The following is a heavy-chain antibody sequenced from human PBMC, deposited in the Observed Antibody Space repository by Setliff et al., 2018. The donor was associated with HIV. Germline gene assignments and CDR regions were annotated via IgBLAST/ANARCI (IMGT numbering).Heavy chain of an antibody. CDR3: ARRGRDGVLIVFATGFDP. J-gene: IGHJ5*02. D-gene: IGHD2-8*01. V-gene: IGHV4-38-2*01. Sequence: SETLSLTCAVSGYSISSGYYWGWIRQPPGRGLEWIGNIYHSGGTHYNPSLRSRVTISVDTSENQFSLKLNSVTAADTAVYYCARRGRDGVLIVFATGFDPWGQGTLVTVSS. CDR2: IYHSGGT. CDR1: GYSISSGYY.